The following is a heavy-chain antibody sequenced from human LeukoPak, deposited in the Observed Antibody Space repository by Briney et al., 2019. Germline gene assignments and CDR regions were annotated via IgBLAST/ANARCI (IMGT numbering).Heavy chain of an antibody. J-gene: IGHJ4*02. CDR2: IIPIFGTA. D-gene: IGHD2-15*01. CDR1: GGTFSSYA. CDR3: ARGTYCSGGSCYSADY. V-gene: IGHV1-69*05. Sequence: SVKVSCKASGGTFSSYAISWVRQALGQGLEWMGGIIPIFGTANYAQKFQGRVTITTDESTSTAYMELSSLRSEDTAVYYCARGTYCSGGSCYSADYWGQGTLVTVSS.